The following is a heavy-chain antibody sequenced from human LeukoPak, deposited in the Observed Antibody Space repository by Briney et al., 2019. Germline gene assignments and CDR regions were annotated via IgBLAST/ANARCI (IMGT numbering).Heavy chain of an antibody. D-gene: IGHD1-26*01. V-gene: IGHV3-9*03. CDR3: AKSYGSPGEMPLNAFDI. CDR2: ISWNSGSI. Sequence: PGGSLRLSCAASGFTFGDYAMHWVRQAPGKGLEWVSGISWNSGSIGYADSVKGRFTISRDNAKNSLYLQMNSLRAEDMALYYCAKSYGSPGEMPLNAFDIWGQGTMVTVSS. CDR1: GFTFGDYA. J-gene: IGHJ3*02.